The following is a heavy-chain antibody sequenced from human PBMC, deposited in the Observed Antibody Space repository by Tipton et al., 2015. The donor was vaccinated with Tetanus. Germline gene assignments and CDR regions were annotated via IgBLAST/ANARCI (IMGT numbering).Heavy chain of an antibody. CDR1: GGSISGPNW. J-gene: IGHJ5*02. Sequence: TLSLTCAVTGGSISGPNWWSWVRQIPGKGLEWIGEVVVGDSNYNPSLKSRVTISMDTSKNQFSLKLSSVTAADTAVYYCARDHFRTLTRPASFYNWFDPWGQGTLVTVSS. CDR2: VVVGDS. D-gene: IGHD3/OR15-3a*01. V-gene: IGHV4-4*02. CDR3: ARDHFRTLTRPASFYNWFDP.